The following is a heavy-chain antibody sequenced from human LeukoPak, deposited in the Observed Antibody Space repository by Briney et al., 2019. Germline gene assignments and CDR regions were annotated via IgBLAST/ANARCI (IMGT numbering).Heavy chain of an antibody. J-gene: IGHJ4*02. V-gene: IGHV3-48*03. CDR1: GFSFSSYE. CDR2: ISSSGSTI. Sequence: GGSLRLSCAASGFSFSSYEMNWVRQAPGKGLEWVSYISSSGSTIYYADSVKGRFTISRDNAKNSLYLQMNHLRAEDTAVYYCARLWFGELFSYEDYWGQGTLVTVSS. CDR3: ARLWFGELFSYEDY. D-gene: IGHD3-10*01.